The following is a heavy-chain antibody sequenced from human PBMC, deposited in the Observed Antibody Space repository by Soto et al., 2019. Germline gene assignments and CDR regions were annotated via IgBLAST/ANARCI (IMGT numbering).Heavy chain of an antibody. V-gene: IGHV3-9*01. D-gene: IGHD1-26*01. J-gene: IGHJ6*02. CDR1: GFTLDDYA. CDR2: ISWNSGSI. CDR3: AKDISPRGVYYYYGMDV. Sequence: GGSLRLSCAASGFTLDDYAMHWVRQAPGKGLEWVSGISWNSGSIGYADSVKGRFTISRDNAKNSLYLQMNSLRAEDTALYYCAKDISPRGVYYYYGMDVWGQGTTVTVSS.